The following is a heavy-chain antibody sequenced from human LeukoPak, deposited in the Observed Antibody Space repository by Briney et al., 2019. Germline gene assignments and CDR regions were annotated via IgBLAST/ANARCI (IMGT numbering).Heavy chain of an antibody. CDR2: IFYTGST. CDR3: ARSPGIWNEYGRLEY. V-gene: IGHV4-31*03. D-gene: IGHD1-1*01. J-gene: IGHJ4*02. Sequence: PSETLSLTCTVSGDSISSGGHYWNWLRQRPGKGLEWIGYIFYTGSTYYNPSLKSRVTISVDTSKNQFSLKLSSVTAADTAVYYCARSPGIWNEYGRLEYWGQGALVTVSP. CDR1: GDSISSGGHY.